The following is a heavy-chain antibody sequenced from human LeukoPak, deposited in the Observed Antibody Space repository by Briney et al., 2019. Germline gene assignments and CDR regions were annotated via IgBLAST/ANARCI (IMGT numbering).Heavy chain of an antibody. CDR2: INSNSGGT. Sequence: ASVKVSCKASGYTFTGYYMHWVRQAPGRGLEWMGWINSNSGGTNYAQKFQGRVTMTRDTSISTAYMELSRLRSDDTAVYYCAPYLEPHDAFDIWGQGTMVTVSS. J-gene: IGHJ3*02. V-gene: IGHV1-2*02. CDR3: APYLEPHDAFDI. CDR1: GYTFTGYY. D-gene: IGHD1-20*01.